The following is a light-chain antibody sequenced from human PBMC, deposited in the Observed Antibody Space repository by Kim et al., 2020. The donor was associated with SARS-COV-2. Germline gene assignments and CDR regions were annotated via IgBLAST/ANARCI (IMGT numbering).Light chain of an antibody. CDR1: CPRSYC. CDR2: GKS. J-gene: IGLJ2*01. V-gene: IGLV3-19*01. Sequence: LGQPLRITCQGGCPRSYCAKWSQAEPGQSPVLVIYGKSNRPSVIPDRLSGSSSRNTASLTITGAQAEDEADYYCNSRDSSGNHVVFGGGTQLTVL. CDR3: NSRDSSGNHVV.